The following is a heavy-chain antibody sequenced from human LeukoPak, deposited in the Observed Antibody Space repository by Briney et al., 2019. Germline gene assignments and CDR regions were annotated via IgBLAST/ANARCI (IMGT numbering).Heavy chain of an antibody. CDR1: GFTFSSYA. J-gene: IGHJ4*02. CDR2: ISSNGGST. Sequence: GRSLKLSCAASGFTFSSYAMHWVRQAPGKGLEYVSAISSNGGSTYYADSVKGRFTISRDNSKNTLYLQMSSLRAEDTAVYYCVKDALRLREMTEVDYWGQGTLVTVSS. CDR3: VKDALRLREMTEVDY. V-gene: IGHV3-64D*06. D-gene: IGHD5-12*01.